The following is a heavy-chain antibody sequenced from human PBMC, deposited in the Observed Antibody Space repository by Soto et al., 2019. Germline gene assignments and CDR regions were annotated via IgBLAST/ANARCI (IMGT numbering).Heavy chain of an antibody. CDR1: GHTFTAYY. CDR2: INPNSGDT. J-gene: IGHJ6*02. D-gene: IGHD3-3*01. CDR3: ARALVRFLDWVPDHYYYTMDV. Sequence: QVQLVQSGAEVKKPGASVKVSCKPSGHTFTAYYIHWVRQAPGQGLEWMGWINPNSGDTNYSQKFQGRFTMTRDTSIRTVYVELSGLRSDDTAVYYCARALVRFLDWVPDHYYYTMDVWGQGTTVTVSS. V-gene: IGHV1-2*02.